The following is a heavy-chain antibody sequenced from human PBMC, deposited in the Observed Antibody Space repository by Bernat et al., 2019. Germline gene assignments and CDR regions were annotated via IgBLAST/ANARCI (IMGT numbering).Heavy chain of an antibody. CDR1: GYTFTSYT. J-gene: IGHJ4*02. CDR2: ITTHNGNT. D-gene: IGHD4-17*01. CDR3: TRDPGAATFDS. V-gene: IGHV1-18*04. Sequence: QVQLAQSGADVMKPGSSVTFSCKASGYTFTSYTITWVRQAPGQGPEWMGGITTHNGNTNYARSLQGRVTLTTDTSTATAYMELRSLRFDDTAIYYCTRDPGAATFDSWGQGTLVIVSS.